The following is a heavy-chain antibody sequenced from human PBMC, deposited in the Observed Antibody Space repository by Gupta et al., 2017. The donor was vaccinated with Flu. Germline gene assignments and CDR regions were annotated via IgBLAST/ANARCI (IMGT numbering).Heavy chain of an antibody. CDR2: ISSSSSYI. J-gene: IGHJ4*02. D-gene: IGHD5-12*01. V-gene: IGHV3-21*01. Sequence: EVQLVESGVGLVKPGGSLRLSCAASGFTFSSSSMNWVRSAPGKGLEWVSSISSSSSYIYYADSVKGRFTISRDNAKNSLYLQMNSLRAEDTAVYYCARDSRYSGYERRRDFDYWGQGTLVTVSS. CDR3: ARDSRYSGYERRRDFDY. CDR1: GFTFSSSS.